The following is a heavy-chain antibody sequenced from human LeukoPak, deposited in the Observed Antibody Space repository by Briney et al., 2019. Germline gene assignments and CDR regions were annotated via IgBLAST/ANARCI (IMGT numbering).Heavy chain of an antibody. J-gene: IGHJ4*02. CDR2: INHSGST. D-gene: IGHD3-9*01. CDR3: ARATKLLRYFDWSRHYFDY. Sequence: SETLSLTCAVYGGSFSGYYWSWIRQPPGKGLEWIGEINHSGSTNYNPSLKSRVTISVDTSKNQFSLKLSSVTAADTAVYYCARATKLLRYFDWSRHYFDYWGQGTLVTV. V-gene: IGHV4-34*01. CDR1: GGSFSGYY.